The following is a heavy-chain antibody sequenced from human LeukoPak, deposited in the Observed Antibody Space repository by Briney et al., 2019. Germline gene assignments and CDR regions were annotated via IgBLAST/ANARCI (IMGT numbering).Heavy chain of an antibody. D-gene: IGHD6-19*01. V-gene: IGHV1-24*01. CDR2: FDPEDGET. J-gene: IGHJ3*02. CDR1: GYTLTELS. Sequence: ASVKVSCKVSGYTLTELSMHRVRQAPGKGLEWMGGFDPEDGETIYAQKFQGRVTMTEDTSTDTAYMELSSLGSEDTAVYYCATVRSRGWYRATDVFDIWGQGTMVTVSS. CDR3: ATVRSRGWYRATDVFDI.